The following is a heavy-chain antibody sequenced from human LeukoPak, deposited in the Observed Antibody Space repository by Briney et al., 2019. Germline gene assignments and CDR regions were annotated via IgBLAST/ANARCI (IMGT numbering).Heavy chain of an antibody. J-gene: IGHJ4*02. D-gene: IGHD3-10*01. Sequence: GGSLRLSCAASGFSFGDSGMNWVRQAPGKGLEWVSFISETGSKTYYADSVKGRFTISRDNSKNSLYLQMNSLRSEDTALYYCTNAFSSSSGGYWGQETLVTVSS. CDR3: TNAFSSSSGGY. V-gene: IGHV3-43*02. CDR1: GFSFGDSG. CDR2: ISETGSKT.